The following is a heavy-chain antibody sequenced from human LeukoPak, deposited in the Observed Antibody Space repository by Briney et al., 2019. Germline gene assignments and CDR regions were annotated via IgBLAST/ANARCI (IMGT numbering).Heavy chain of an antibody. CDR1: GGSFSGYY. CDR2: INHSGST. D-gene: IGHD3-10*01. Sequence: SETLSLTCAVYGGSFSGYYWSWIRQPPGKGLEWIGEINHSGSTNYNPSLKSRVTISVDTSKNQFSLKLSSVTAADTAVYYCARERLRVTMVRGKNWFDPWGQGTLVTVSS. CDR3: ARERLRVTMVRGKNWFDP. J-gene: IGHJ5*02. V-gene: IGHV4-34*01.